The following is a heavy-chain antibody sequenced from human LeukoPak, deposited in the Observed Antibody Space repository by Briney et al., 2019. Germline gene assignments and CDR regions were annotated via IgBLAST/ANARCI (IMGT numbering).Heavy chain of an antibody. CDR2: ISGSGGST. Sequence: PGGSLRLSCAASGITFNSYTMNWVRQAPGKGLEWVSAISGSGGSTYYADSVKGRFTISRDNSKNTLYLQMNSLRAEGTAVYYCAKDRDFWSGFDAFDIWGQGTMVTVSS. CDR1: GITFNSYT. CDR3: AKDRDFWSGFDAFDI. J-gene: IGHJ3*02. V-gene: IGHV3-23*01. D-gene: IGHD3-3*01.